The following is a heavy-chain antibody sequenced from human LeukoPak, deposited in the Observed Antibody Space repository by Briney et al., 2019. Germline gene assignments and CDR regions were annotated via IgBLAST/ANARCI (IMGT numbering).Heavy chain of an antibody. J-gene: IGHJ4*02. CDR2: INPEETTT. CDR3: ARGGLEPVDY. D-gene: IGHD1-14*01. CDR1: GFTFSRYW. Sequence: GGSLRLSCAASGFTFSRYWRHWVRQAPGKGLVRISRINPEETTTSYTDSVRGRFTISRDNAKNTLYLEMNSLRTEDTAVYYCARGGLEPVDYWGQGSLVTVSS. V-gene: IGHV3-74*01.